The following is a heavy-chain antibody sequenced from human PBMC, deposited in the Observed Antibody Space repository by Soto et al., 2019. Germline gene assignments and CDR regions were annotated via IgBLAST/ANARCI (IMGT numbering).Heavy chain of an antibody. CDR1: GGTFSSYT. Sequence: QVQLVQSGAEVKKPGSSVKVSCKASGGTFSSYTISWVRQAPGQGLEWMGRIIPILGIANYAQKFQGRVTIXXDXSXXTAYMELSSLRSEDTAVYYCASYLPYSGSYNWFDPWGQGTLVTVSS. CDR2: IIPILGIA. V-gene: IGHV1-69*02. D-gene: IGHD1-26*01. CDR3: ASYLPYSGSYNWFDP. J-gene: IGHJ5*02.